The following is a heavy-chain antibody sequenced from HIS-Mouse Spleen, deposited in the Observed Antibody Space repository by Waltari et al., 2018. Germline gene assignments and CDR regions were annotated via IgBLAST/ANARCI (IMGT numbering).Heavy chain of an antibody. D-gene: IGHD6-13*01. CDR2: IYYSGST. J-gene: IGHJ2*01. V-gene: IGHV4-39*07. Sequence: QLQLQESGPGLVKPSETLSLTCTVPGGSISSSSYYWGWIRQPPGKGLEWIGSIYYSGSTYYKPSLKSRVTRSVDTSKNQFSLKLSSVTAADTAVYYCAREIPYSSSWYDWYFDLWGRGTLVTVSS. CDR1: GGSISSSSYY. CDR3: AREIPYSSSWYDWYFDL.